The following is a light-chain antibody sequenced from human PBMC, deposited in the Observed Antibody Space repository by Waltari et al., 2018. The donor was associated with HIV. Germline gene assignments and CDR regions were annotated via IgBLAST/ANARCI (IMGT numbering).Light chain of an antibody. J-gene: IGLJ3*02. CDR2: YDD. CDR1: NIGSRS. CDR3: QVWESGSDQWV. V-gene: IGLV3-21*02. Sequence: SYELTQSPSASVAPGQTARLLCAGANIGSRSVHWYQLNPGQAPVLVVRYDDDRPSGVRHRVSGSNSETMATLASAGGEGGDEADYYCQVWESGSDQWVFGGGTRLTVL.